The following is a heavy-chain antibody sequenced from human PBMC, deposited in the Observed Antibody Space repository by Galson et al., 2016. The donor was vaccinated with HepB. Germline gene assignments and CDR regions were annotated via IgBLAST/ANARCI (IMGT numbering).Heavy chain of an antibody. CDR3: ARARTYYDLLTGYSHYAFDI. CDR2: IYYSGIT. V-gene: IGHV4-39*07. Sequence: ETLSLTCSVSGGSISSSDNCWGWIRQPPGKGLEWIGTIYYSGITFYNPSLRSRVTMSVDTSKNQSSLRLSSVTAADTSVYYCARARTYYDLLTGYSHYAFDIWGHGTMVTVSS. CDR1: GGSISSSDNC. D-gene: IGHD3-9*01. J-gene: IGHJ3*02.